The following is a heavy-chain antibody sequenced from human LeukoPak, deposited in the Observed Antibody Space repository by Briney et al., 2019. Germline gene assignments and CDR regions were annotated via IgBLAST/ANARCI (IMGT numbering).Heavy chain of an antibody. CDR1: GFTFSSYW. Sequence: PGGSLRLSCAASGFTFSSYWMSWVRQAAGKGLEWVANIEQDGSEKYYVDSVKGRFTISRDNAKNSLYLQMNSLRAEDTAVYYCARVPIFGVVPYFDYWGQGTLVTVSS. J-gene: IGHJ4*02. V-gene: IGHV3-7*01. D-gene: IGHD3-3*01. CDR2: IEQDGSEK. CDR3: ARVPIFGVVPYFDY.